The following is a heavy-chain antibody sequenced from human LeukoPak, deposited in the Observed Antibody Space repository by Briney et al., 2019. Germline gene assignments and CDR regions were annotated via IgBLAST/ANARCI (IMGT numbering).Heavy chain of an antibody. D-gene: IGHD3-3*01. CDR1: GFTFISYA. CDR3: ARDAYYDFWSGYPRYFDY. J-gene: IGHJ4*02. Sequence: GTSLRLSCAASGFTFISYAIHWVRQAPGKGLEWVAVISFHGTDSFYADSVKGRFTISRDNSKNTLYLQMSSLRADDTAVYYCARDAYYDFWSGYPRYFDYWGQGTLVTVSS. V-gene: IGHV3-30*04. CDR2: ISFHGTDS.